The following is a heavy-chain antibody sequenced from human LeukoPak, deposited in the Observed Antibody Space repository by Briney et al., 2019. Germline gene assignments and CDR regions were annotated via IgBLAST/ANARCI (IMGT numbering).Heavy chain of an antibody. Sequence: GGSLRLSCAASGFTFDDYAMHWVRQAPGKGLEWVSGISWNSGSIDYADSVKGRFTISRDNAKNSLYLQMNSLRAEDTALYYCAKARRGGWYQSPFDYWGQGTLVTVSS. D-gene: IGHD6-19*01. V-gene: IGHV3-9*01. J-gene: IGHJ4*02. CDR2: ISWNSGSI. CDR1: GFTFDDYA. CDR3: AKARRGGWYQSPFDY.